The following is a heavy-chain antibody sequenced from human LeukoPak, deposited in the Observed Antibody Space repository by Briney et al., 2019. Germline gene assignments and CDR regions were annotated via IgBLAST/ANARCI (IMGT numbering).Heavy chain of an antibody. CDR3: AKVVSSGYPGRHLDY. CDR2: ISGSGGST. V-gene: IGHV3-23*01. Sequence: GGSLRLSCAASGFTFSSYAMSWVRQAPGKGLEWVSAISGSGGSTYYADSVKGRFTISRDNPKNTLYLQMNSLRAEDTAVYYCAKVVSSGYPGRHLDYWGQGTLVTVSS. D-gene: IGHD3-22*01. CDR1: GFTFSSYA. J-gene: IGHJ4*02.